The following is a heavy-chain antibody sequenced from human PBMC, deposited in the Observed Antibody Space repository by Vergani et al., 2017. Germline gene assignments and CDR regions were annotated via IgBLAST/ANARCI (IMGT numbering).Heavy chain of an antibody. CDR2: IIPILGIA. D-gene: IGHD5-12*01. J-gene: IGHJ6*02. Sequence: QVQLVQSGAEVKKPGSSVKVSCKASGGTFSSYAISWVRQAPGQGLEWMGRIIPILGIANYAQKFQGRVTITADKSTSTAYMELSSLRSEDTAVYYCAGDPSMDIVATIEGYYYYGMDVWGQGTTVTVSS. CDR3: AGDPSMDIVATIEGYYYYGMDV. CDR1: GGTFSSYA. V-gene: IGHV1-69*04.